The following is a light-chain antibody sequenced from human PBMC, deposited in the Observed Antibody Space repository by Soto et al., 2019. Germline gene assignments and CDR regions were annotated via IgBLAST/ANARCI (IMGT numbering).Light chain of an antibody. V-gene: IGLV1-40*01. CDR3: QSYDSSLSGYV. CDR2: INT. J-gene: IGLJ1*01. Sequence: QSVLTQPPSVSGAPGQRVTISCTVSSSNIGAGYDVHWYQQLPGTAPRLLIFINTNRPSGVPDRFSGSKSGTSASLAITGLQAEDEADYYCQSYDSSLSGYVFGTGTKVTVL. CDR1: SSNIGAGYD.